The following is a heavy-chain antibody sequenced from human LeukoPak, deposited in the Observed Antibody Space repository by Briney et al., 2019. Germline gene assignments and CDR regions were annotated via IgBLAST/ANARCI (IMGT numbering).Heavy chain of an antibody. J-gene: IGHJ4*02. CDR3: ARDGWGYPNYLDY. Sequence: RGSLRLSCAASGFTLSSYAMHWVRQAPGKGLEYVSAISSNGGSTYYANSVKGRFTISRDNSKNTVYLQMGSLRPEDMAVYYCARDGWGYPNYLDYWGQGTLVTVSS. CDR1: GFTLSSYA. D-gene: IGHD5-12*01. V-gene: IGHV3-64*01. CDR2: ISSNGGST.